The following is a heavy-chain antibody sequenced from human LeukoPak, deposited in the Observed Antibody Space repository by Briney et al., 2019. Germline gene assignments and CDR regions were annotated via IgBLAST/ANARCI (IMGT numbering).Heavy chain of an antibody. D-gene: IGHD3-22*01. V-gene: IGHV5-51*01. CDR3: ARHMSSGHYYEDAFDI. CDR2: IYPGDSDT. CDR1: GYSFTSYW. J-gene: IGHJ3*02. Sequence: GEALKIYCKGFGYSFTSYWIGWVRPVPGKGVGWMGSIYPGDSDTRYSPSFQAHVTISADHSISTAYLQWSSLKASDTAMYYCARHMSSGHYYEDAFDIWGQGTMVTVSS.